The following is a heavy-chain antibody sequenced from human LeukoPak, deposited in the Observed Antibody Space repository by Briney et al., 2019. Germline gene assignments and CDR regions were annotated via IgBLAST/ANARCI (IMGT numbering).Heavy chain of an antibody. V-gene: IGHV3-7*04. CDR3: ARGNYDILTGYYSPFGY. CDR1: GFIFGTYW. Sequence: GGSLRLSCAASGFIFGTYWMTWVRQAPGKGLEWVANIKEDGSEKYYVDSVKGRFIISRDNSKNTLYLQMNSLRAEDTAVYYCARGNYDILTGYYSPFGYWGQGTLVTVSS. D-gene: IGHD3-9*01. J-gene: IGHJ4*02. CDR2: IKEDGSEK.